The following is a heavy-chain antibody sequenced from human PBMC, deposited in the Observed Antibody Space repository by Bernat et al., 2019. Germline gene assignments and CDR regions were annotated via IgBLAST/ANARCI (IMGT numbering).Heavy chain of an antibody. Sequence: QLQLQESGPGLVKSSETLSLTCTVSGGSITSSSYHWGWIRHPPGKGLEWIGSIYYSGSTYYNPSFKGRVTISVDTSKNQFSLKLSSVTAADTAVYYCARPTSYDSSGYYFDYWGQGTLVTVSS. CDR1: GGSITSSSYH. CDR3: ARPTSYDSSGYYFDY. CDR2: IYYSGST. D-gene: IGHD3-22*01. V-gene: IGHV4-39*01. J-gene: IGHJ4*02.